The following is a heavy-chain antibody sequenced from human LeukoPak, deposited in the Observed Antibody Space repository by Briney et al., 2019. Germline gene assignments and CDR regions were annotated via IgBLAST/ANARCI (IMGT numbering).Heavy chain of an antibody. V-gene: IGHV4-59*01. CDR2: IYYSGST. D-gene: IGHD3-3*01. J-gene: IGHJ5*02. Sequence: SETLSLTCTVSGVSISSYYWSWIRQPPGKGLEWIGYIYYSGSTNYNPSLKSRVTISVDTSKNQFSLKLSSVTAADTAVYYCARVEQYYDFWSGYYTNWFDPWGQGTLVTVSS. CDR1: GVSISSYY. CDR3: ARVEQYYDFWSGYYTNWFDP.